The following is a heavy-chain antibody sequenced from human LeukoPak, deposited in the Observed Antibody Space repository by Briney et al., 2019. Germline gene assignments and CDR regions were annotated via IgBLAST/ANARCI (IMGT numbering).Heavy chain of an antibody. J-gene: IGHJ6*03. CDR2: ISSSGSTI. D-gene: IGHD5-18*01. CDR3: ARAGDSYGYFSYYYYMDV. Sequence: NPGGSLRLSCAASGFTFSDYYMSWIRQAPGKGLEWVSYISSSGSTIYYADSVKGRFTISRDNAKNSLYLQMNSLRAEDTAVYYCARAGDSYGYFSYYYYMDVWGKGTTVTVSS. CDR1: GFTFSDYY. V-gene: IGHV3-11*04.